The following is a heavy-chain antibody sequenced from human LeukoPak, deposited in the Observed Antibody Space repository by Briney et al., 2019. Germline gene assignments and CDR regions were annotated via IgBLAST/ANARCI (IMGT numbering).Heavy chain of an antibody. D-gene: IGHD1-26*01. CDR3: ARAPLSGTYYTDAFDI. J-gene: IGHJ3*02. Sequence: PSETLSLTCSVYGGSISSYYWSWIRQPPGKGLEWIGYIYYSGRTSYNPSLKSRVTISPDKSKNQFSLTLTSVTAADTAVYFCARAPLSGTYYTDAFDIWGQGTMVTVSS. CDR2: IYYSGRT. CDR1: GGSISSYY. V-gene: IGHV4-59*12.